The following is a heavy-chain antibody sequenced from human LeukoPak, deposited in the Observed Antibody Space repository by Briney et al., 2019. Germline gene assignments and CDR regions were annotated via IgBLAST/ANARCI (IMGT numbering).Heavy chain of an antibody. Sequence: SETLSLTCDVSGGSISTGNYWWGWLRQPPGKGLEWIGIIFHTGKTHDNPSLRGRVSMSVDTSKNQFSLRLSAVTAADTAVYYCARQMGVDVWALDYWGQGALVTVSS. J-gene: IGHJ4*02. CDR2: IFHTGKT. D-gene: IGHD3-16*01. V-gene: IGHV4-39*01. CDR1: GGSISTGNYW. CDR3: ARQMGVDVWALDY.